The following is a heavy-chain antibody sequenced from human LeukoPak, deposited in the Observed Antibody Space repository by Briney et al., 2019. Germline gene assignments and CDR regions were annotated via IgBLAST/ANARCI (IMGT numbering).Heavy chain of an antibody. Sequence: ASVKVSCKDSGYTFTKYGISWVRQAPGQGLEWMGGISAYNGNTNYAQKFQGRVTMTTDTSTSTAYMELRSLRSDDTAVYYCARRGYYYGSGSVRGDDAFDIWGQGTMVTVSS. CDR2: ISAYNGNT. CDR1: GYTFTKYG. CDR3: ARRGYYYGSGSVRGDDAFDI. J-gene: IGHJ3*02. D-gene: IGHD3-10*01. V-gene: IGHV1-18*01.